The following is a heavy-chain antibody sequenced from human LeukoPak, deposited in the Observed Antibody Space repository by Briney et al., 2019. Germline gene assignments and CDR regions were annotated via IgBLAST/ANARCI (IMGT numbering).Heavy chain of an antibody. D-gene: IGHD5-12*01. CDR1: GGTFSSYA. Sequence: ASVKVSCKASGGTFSSYAISWVRQAPGQGLEWMGRIIPILGIANYAQKLQGRVTITADKSTSTAYMELSSLRSEDTAVYYCARGPPASGATIEMGCWGQGTLVTVSS. J-gene: IGHJ4*02. CDR3: ARGPPASGATIEMGC. CDR2: IIPILGIA. V-gene: IGHV1-69*04.